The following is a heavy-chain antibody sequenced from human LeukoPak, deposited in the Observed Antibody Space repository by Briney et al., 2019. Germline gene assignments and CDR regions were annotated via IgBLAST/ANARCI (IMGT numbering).Heavy chain of an antibody. V-gene: IGHV5-51*01. D-gene: IGHD3-22*01. CDR3: ARRGGLYDSSGYYPHDAFDI. CDR1: GYSFTSYW. CDR2: IYPGDSDT. J-gene: IGHJ3*02. Sequence: GESLKISCKGSGYSFTSYWIGWVRQMPGKGLEWMGIIYPGDSDTRYSPSFQGQVTISAYKSISTAYLQWSSLKASDTAMYYCARRGGLYDSSGYYPHDAFDIWGQGTMVTVSS.